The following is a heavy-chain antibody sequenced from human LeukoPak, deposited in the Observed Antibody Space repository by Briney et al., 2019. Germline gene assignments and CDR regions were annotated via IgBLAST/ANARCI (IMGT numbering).Heavy chain of an antibody. CDR3: ARGHCGSATCQRNWFDP. CDR2: MNPNSGDA. J-gene: IGHJ5*02. V-gene: IGHV1-2*02. CDR1: GYTFTGFY. Sequence: AASVKVSCKASGYTFTGFYIHWLRQAPGQGLEWMGWMNPNSGDANYAPKFQGRATMTRDTSISTAYMELSSLRFDDTAVYYCARGHCGSATCQRNWFDPWGQGSLVTVSS. D-gene: IGHD2-2*01.